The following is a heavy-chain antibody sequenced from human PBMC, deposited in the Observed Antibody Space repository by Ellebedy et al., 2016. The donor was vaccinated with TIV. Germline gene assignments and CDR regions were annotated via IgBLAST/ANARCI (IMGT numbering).Heavy chain of an antibody. CDR1: GYTLTELS. D-gene: IGHD3-10*01. CDR3: ATYYYGSGSYYKRGMDV. Sequence: ASVKVSXKVSGYTLTELSMHWVRQPPGKGLEWMGGFDPEDSETIYAQKFQGRVTMTEDTSTDTAYMELSSLRSEDTAVYYCATYYYGSGSYYKRGMDVWGQGTTVTVSS. J-gene: IGHJ6*02. V-gene: IGHV1-24*01. CDR2: FDPEDSET.